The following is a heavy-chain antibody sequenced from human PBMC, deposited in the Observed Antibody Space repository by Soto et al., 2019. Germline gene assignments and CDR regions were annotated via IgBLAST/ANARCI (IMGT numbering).Heavy chain of an antibody. CDR1: GFTFSSYA. J-gene: IGHJ5*02. Sequence: GGSLRLSCAASGFTFSSYAMSWVRQAPGKGLEWVSAISGSGGSTYYADSVKGRFTISRDNSKNTLYLQMNSLRAEDTAVYYCAKDNGDFWSGYYTNPGYNWFDPWGQGTLVTVSS. V-gene: IGHV3-23*01. CDR2: ISGSGGST. CDR3: AKDNGDFWSGYYTNPGYNWFDP. D-gene: IGHD3-3*01.